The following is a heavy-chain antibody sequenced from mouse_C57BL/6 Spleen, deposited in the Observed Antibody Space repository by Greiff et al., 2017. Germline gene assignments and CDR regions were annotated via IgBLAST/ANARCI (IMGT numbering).Heavy chain of an antibody. CDR1: GFTFSDYG. CDR3: ARNYYGSRSYWYFDV. J-gene: IGHJ1*03. D-gene: IGHD1-1*01. V-gene: IGHV5-17*01. Sequence: EVKVEESGGGLVKPGGSLKLSCAASGFTFSDYGMHWVRQAPEKGLEWVAYISSGSSTIYYADTVKGRFTISRDNAKNTLFLQMTSLRSEDTAMYYCARNYYGSRSYWYFDVWGTGTTVTVSS. CDR2: ISSGSSTI.